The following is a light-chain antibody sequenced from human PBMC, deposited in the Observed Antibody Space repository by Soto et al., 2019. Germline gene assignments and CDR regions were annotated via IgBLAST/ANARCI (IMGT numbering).Light chain of an antibody. V-gene: IGKV1-5*03. CDR3: QQYNSYSPWT. J-gene: IGKJ1*01. Sequence: DIQMTQSPSTLSASVGDRVTITCRASQSISSWLAWYQQKPGKAPKLLIYKASSLETGVPSRFGGGASGTEFTLTISSLQPDDFPTYYCQQYNSYSPWTFGQGTKVEIK. CDR2: KAS. CDR1: QSISSW.